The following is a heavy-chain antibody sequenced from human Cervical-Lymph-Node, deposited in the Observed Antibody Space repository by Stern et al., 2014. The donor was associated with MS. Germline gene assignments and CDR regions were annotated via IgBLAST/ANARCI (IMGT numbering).Heavy chain of an antibody. CDR3: AVPVDTAMGGVGY. CDR2: IYPGNSDT. J-gene: IGHJ4*02. Sequence: EVQLVESGAEVKKPGESLKISCKGSGYSFTSYWIGWGRQMPGKGLEWMGFIYPGNSDTRYSPSFQGQVTISADKSISTAYLQWSSLKASDTAMYYCAVPVDTAMGGVGYWGQGTLVTVSS. CDR1: GYSFTSYW. D-gene: IGHD5-18*01. V-gene: IGHV5-51*01.